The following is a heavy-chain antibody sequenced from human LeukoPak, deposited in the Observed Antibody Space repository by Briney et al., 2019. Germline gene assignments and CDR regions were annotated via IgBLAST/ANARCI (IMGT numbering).Heavy chain of an antibody. J-gene: IGHJ6*03. V-gene: IGHV3-21*01. CDR2: ISSSSSYI. Sequence: GGSLRLSCAASGFTFSSYSMNWVRQAPGKGLEWVSSISSSSSYIYYADSVKGRFTISRGNAKNSLYLQMNSLRAEDTAVYYCARTPPYSSGWYPPLYYYYYYYMDVWGKGTTVTVSS. D-gene: IGHD6-19*01. CDR3: ARTPPYSSGWYPPLYYYYYYYMDV. CDR1: GFTFSSYS.